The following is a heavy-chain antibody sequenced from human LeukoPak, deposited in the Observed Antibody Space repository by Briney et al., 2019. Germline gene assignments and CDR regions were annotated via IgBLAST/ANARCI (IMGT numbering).Heavy chain of an antibody. CDR2: IKQDGSEK. Sequence: GGSLRLSCAASGFTFSSYWMSWVRQAPGKGLEWVANIKQDGSEKYYVDSVKGRFTISRDNAKNSLYLQMDSLRVEDTAVYYCARDPYSGNYGAYYYYYMDVWGKGTTVTVSS. CDR1: GFTFSSYW. V-gene: IGHV3-7*01. CDR3: ARDPYSGNYGAYYYYYMDV. D-gene: IGHD1-26*01. J-gene: IGHJ6*03.